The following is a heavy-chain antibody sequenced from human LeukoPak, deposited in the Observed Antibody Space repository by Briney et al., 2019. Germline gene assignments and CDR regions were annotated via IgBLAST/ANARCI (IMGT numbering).Heavy chain of an antibody. J-gene: IGHJ5*02. D-gene: IGHD6-6*01. Sequence: GGSLRLSCAASGFTFSSYGMHWVRQAPGKGLEWVAFIRYDGSNKYYADSVKGRFTISRDNSKNTLYLQMNSLRAEDTAVYYCARITRYSSSGWFDPWGQGTLVTVSS. CDR3: ARITRYSSSGWFDP. V-gene: IGHV3-30*02. CDR2: IRYDGSNK. CDR1: GFTFSSYG.